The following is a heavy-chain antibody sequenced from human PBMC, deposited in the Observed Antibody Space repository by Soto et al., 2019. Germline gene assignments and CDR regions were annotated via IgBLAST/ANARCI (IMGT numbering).Heavy chain of an antibody. CDR1: GSIFIGYG. CDR2: IKSKTDGVTT. CDR3: TTATGYCSSTTCRDY. D-gene: IGHD2-2*01. Sequence: GGSLRLSCVVPGSIFIGYGMHWVRQAPGKGLEWVGRIKSKTDGVTTDYTAPVKDRFIISRDDSKKTLYLQMNSLRIEDTAVYYCTTATGYCSSTTCRDYWGQGTLVTVSS. V-gene: IGHV3-15*01. J-gene: IGHJ4*02.